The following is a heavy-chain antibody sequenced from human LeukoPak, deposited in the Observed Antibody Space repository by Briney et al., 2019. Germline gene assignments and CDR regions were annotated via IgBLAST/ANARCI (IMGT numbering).Heavy chain of an antibody. V-gene: IGHV4-39*07. CDR1: GGSISSSSYY. J-gene: IGHJ4*02. Sequence: SETLSLTCTVSGGSISSSSYYWGWIRQPPGKGLDWIGNVYYSGSTYYNPSLKSRVTISVDTSKNQFSLKLSSVTAADTAVYYCARDGHRMYYYGSSDYRFDSWGQGTLVTVSS. D-gene: IGHD3-22*01. CDR2: VYYSGST. CDR3: ARDGHRMYYYGSSDYRFDS.